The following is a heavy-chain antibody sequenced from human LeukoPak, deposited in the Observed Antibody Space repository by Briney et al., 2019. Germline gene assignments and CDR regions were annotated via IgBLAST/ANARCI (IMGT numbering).Heavy chain of an antibody. D-gene: IGHD4-23*01. V-gene: IGHV4-4*02. J-gene: IGHJ4*02. CDR2: IYHSGRT. CDR3: ARNGGNSDVDY. Sequence: SETLSLTCAVSGGSISSNSWWSWVRQPPGKGLEWIGEIYHSGRTNYNLSLKSRVTISVDMSKNQFSLKLSSVTAADTAVYYCARNGGNSDVDYWGQGTLVTVSS. CDR1: GGSISSNSW.